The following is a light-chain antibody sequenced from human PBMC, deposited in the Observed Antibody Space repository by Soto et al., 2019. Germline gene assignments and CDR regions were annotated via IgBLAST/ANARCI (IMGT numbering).Light chain of an antibody. CDR3: QQYDNLPIT. V-gene: IGKV1-5*03. J-gene: IGKJ5*01. Sequence: DIQMTQSPSTLSGSVGDRVTITCRASQTISSQLAWYQQKPGQAPKLLIYNASTVKTGIPSRFSGSGSGTDFTSTISRLQPEDIASYCRQQYDNLPITFGQGTRLEIK. CDR2: NAS. CDR1: QTISSQ.